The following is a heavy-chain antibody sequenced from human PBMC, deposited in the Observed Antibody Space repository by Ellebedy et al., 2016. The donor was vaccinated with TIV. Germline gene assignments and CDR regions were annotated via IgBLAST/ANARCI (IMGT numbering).Heavy chain of an antibody. CDR3: AKDTGAVAGLFDY. J-gene: IGHJ4*02. CDR1: GFTFDDYA. CDR2: ISWNSGSI. D-gene: IGHD6-19*01. V-gene: IGHV3-9*01. Sequence: GGSLRLSXAASGFTFDDYAMHWVRQAPGKGLEWVSGISWNSGSIGYADSVKGRFTISRDNAKNSLYLQMNSLRAEDTALYYCAKDTGAVAGLFDYWGQGTLVTVSS.